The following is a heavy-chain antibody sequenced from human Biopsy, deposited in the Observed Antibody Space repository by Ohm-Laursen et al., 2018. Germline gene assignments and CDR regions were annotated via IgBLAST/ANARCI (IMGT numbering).Heavy chain of an antibody. Sequence: SLSLSCAASGFTSSIYAMSCVRQAPGKGPGWVSAIIGSGGSTFYADSVKGRFTISRDNSKNTIHLQMNSLRAEDTAVYYCANWAGHDYDSNPANDPFDKWGQGTVVTVSS. J-gene: IGHJ3*02. CDR2: IIGSGGST. CDR3: ANWAGHDYDSNPANDPFDK. V-gene: IGHV3-23*01. CDR1: GFTSSIYA. D-gene: IGHD4-23*01.